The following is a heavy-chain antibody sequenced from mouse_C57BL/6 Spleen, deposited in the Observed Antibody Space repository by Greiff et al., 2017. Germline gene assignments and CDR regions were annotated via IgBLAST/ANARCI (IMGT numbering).Heavy chain of an antibody. V-gene: IGHV1-59*01. J-gene: IGHJ2*01. CDR2: IDPSDSYT. CDR1: GYTFTSYW. Sequence: QVQLQQSGAELVRPGTSVKLSCKASGYTFTSYWMHWVKQRPGQGLEWIGVIDPSDSYTNYNQKFKGKATLTVDTSSSTAYMQLSSLTSEDSAVYYCARGDYVLGFDYWGQGTTLTVSS. D-gene: IGHD2-4*01. CDR3: ARGDYVLGFDY.